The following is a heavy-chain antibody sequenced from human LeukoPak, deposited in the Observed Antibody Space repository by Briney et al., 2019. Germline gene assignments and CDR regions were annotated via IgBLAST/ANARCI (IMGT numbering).Heavy chain of an antibody. CDR3: ARDQRADWDY. D-gene: IGHD3-9*01. CDR2: IYHSGST. V-gene: IGHV4-38-2*02. J-gene: IGHJ4*02. Sequence: SETLSLTCTVSGYSISSGYYWGWIRQPPGKGLEWIGSIYHSGSTYYNPSLKSRVTISVDTSKNQFSLKLSSVTAADTAVYYCARDQRADWDYWGQGTLVTVSS. CDR1: GYSISSGYY.